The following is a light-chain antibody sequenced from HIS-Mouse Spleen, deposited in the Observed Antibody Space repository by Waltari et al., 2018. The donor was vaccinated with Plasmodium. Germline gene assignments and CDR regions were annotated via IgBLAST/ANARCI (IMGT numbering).Light chain of an antibody. CDR1: ALPKQS. CDR2: EDS. Sequence: SYELTQPPSVSVSPGQTARITCSGDALPKQSAYWYQQKSGHAPVLVIYEDSKRPPGIPERFSGSSSGTMATLTISGAQVEDEADYYCYSTDSSGNHRVFGGGTKLTVL. V-gene: IGLV3-10*01. J-gene: IGLJ3*02. CDR3: YSTDSSGNHRV.